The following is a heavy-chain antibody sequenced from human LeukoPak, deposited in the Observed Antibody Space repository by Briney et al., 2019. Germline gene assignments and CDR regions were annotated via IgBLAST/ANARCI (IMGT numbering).Heavy chain of an antibody. V-gene: IGHV3-7*01. D-gene: IGHD2-15*01. CDR3: ARDPTYGVVVAAALHYYYYMHV. CDR1: GFTFSSYW. Sequence: PGGSLRLSCAASGFTFSSYWMSWVRQAPGKGLEWVANIKQDGSEKYYVDSVKGRFTISRDNAKNSLYLQMNSLRAEDTAVYYCARDPTYGVVVAAALHYYYYMHVWGKGTTVTVSS. J-gene: IGHJ6*03. CDR2: IKQDGSEK.